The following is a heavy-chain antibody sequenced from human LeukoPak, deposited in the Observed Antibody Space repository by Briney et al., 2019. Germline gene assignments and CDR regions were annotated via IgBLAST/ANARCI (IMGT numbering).Heavy chain of an antibody. J-gene: IGHJ4*02. Sequence: GESLKISCKGSGYSFTSYWIGWVRQMPGKGLEWMGIIYPGDSDTRYSPSFQGQVTISADKSISTAYLQWSSLKASDTAMYYCARAHLPSVGATTLASPTLDYWGQGTLVTVSS. CDR2: IYPGDSDT. D-gene: IGHD1-26*01. V-gene: IGHV5-51*01. CDR1: GYSFTSYW. CDR3: ARAHLPSVGATTLASPTLDY.